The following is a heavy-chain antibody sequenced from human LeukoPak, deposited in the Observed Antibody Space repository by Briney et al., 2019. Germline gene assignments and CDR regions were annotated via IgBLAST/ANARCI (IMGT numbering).Heavy chain of an antibody. CDR1: GGSISSGGYY. Sequence: PPETLSLTCTVSGGSISSGGYYWSWIRQHPGKGLEWIGYIYYSGSTYYNPSLKSRVTISVDTSKNQFSLKLSSVTAADTAVYYCARVYGYCSGGSCYPDAFDIWGQGTMVTVSS. J-gene: IGHJ3*02. V-gene: IGHV4-31*03. CDR2: IYYSGST. CDR3: ARVYGYCSGGSCYPDAFDI. D-gene: IGHD2-15*01.